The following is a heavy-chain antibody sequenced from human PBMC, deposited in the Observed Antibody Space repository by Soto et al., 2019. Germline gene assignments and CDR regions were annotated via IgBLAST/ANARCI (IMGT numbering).Heavy chain of an antibody. CDR3: ARDSLFPGKYMVRYYYYGMDV. CDR2: IYYSGST. Sequence: NPSETLSLTCTVSGGSISSGGYYWSWIRQHPGKGLEWIGYIYYSGSTYYNPSLKSRVTISVDTSKNQFSLKLSSVTAADTAVYYCARDSLFPGKYMVRYYYYGMDVWGQGTTVTVSS. CDR1: GGSISSGGYY. J-gene: IGHJ6*02. V-gene: IGHV4-31*03. D-gene: IGHD3-9*01.